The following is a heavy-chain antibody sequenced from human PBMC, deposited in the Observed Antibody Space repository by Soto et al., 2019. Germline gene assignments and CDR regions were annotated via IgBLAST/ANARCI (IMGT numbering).Heavy chain of an antibody. CDR3: ARGRSSTGRTRGGLYYYYYYMDV. CDR2: INHSGST. V-gene: IGHV4-34*01. D-gene: IGHD1-1*01. Sequence: PSETLSLTCAVYGGSFSGYYWSWIRQPPGKGLEWIGEINHSGSTNYNPSLKSRVTISVDTSKNQFSLKLSSVTAADTAVYYCARGRSSTGRTRGGLYYYYYYMDVWGKGTTVTVSS. J-gene: IGHJ6*03. CDR1: GGSFSGYY.